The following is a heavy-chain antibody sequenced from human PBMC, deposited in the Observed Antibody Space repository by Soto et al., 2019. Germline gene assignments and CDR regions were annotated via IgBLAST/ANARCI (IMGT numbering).Heavy chain of an antibody. J-gene: IGHJ4*02. V-gene: IGHV3-30*03. CDR1: GFTFERYG. D-gene: IGHD6-19*01. CDR2: ISHEGVTK. Sequence: GGSLRLSCIASGFTFERYGMHWVRQAPGKGLEWVAVISHEGVTKNYADSVKGRFTVSRDNANNSLFLQMNSLRAEDTAIYYCARDLPLAGNYWGPGALFTVSS. CDR3: ARDLPLAGNY.